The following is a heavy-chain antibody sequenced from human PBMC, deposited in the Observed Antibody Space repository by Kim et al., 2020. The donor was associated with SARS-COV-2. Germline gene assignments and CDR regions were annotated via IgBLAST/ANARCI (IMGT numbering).Heavy chain of an antibody. J-gene: IGHJ6*02. V-gene: IGHV3-30*18. CDR2: ISYEGSKK. D-gene: IGHD5-12*01. CDR1: GFSFNNYG. Sequence: GGSLRLSCAASGFSFNNYGMHWVRQAPGKGLEWVPFISYEGSKKQYLDSLKGRFTVSRDYSKNTLYLQMNSLTAEDTAVYYCAKQGYIFVLNTYYGMDLWGQGTTVTVSS. CDR3: AKQGYIFVLNTYYGMDL.